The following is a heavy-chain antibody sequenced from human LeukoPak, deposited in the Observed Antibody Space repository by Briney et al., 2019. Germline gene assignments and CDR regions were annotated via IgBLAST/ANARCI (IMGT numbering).Heavy chain of an antibody. Sequence: QPGGSLRLSCAASGFTFSSYWMSWVRQAPGKGLKWVANIKQDGSEKYYVDSMKGRFTISRDNAKNSLYLRLNSLRDEDTAGYYCARSYGAYGIFFDYGGQGPLVTVSS. CDR1: GFTFSSYW. J-gene: IGHJ4*02. V-gene: IGHV3-7*01. CDR3: ARSYGAYGIFFDY. CDR2: IKQDGSEK. D-gene: IGHD4-17*01.